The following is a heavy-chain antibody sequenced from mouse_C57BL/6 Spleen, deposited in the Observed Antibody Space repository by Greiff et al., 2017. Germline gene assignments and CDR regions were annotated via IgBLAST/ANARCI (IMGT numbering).Heavy chain of an antibody. D-gene: IGHD1-1*01. V-gene: IGHV1-69*01. CDR2: IDPSDSYT. J-gene: IGHJ2*01. Sequence: QVQLQQPGAELVMPGASVKLSCKASGYTFTRYWMHWVKQRPGQGLEWIGEIDPSDSYTNYNQKFKGKSTLTVDKSSSTAYMQLSSLTSEDSAVYYCALLLRQKYFDYWGQGTTLTVSS. CDR1: GYTFTRYW. CDR3: ALLLRQKYFDY.